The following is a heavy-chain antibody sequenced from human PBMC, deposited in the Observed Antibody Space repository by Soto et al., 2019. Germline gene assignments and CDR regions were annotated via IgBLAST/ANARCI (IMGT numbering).Heavy chain of an antibody. D-gene: IGHD6-19*01. V-gene: IGHV3-30*18. CDR2: ISYDGSNK. CDR1: GFTFSSYG. CDR3: AKDWQQWVHYYGMDV. Sequence: QVQLVESGGGVVQPGRSLRLSCAASGFTFSSYGMHWVRQAPGKGLEWVAVISYDGSNKYYADSVKGRFTISRDNSKNTLYLQMNSLSAEDTAVYYCAKDWQQWVHYYGMDVWGQGTTVTVSS. J-gene: IGHJ6*02.